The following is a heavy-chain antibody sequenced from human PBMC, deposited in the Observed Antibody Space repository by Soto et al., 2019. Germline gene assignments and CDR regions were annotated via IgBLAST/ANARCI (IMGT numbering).Heavy chain of an antibody. CDR1: AFTFNNYA. CDR2: IGGSGRTT. V-gene: IGHV3-23*01. D-gene: IGHD3-22*01. Sequence: EVQLLESGGGLVQPGGSLSLSCAASAFTFNNYAMSWVRQAPGKGLEWVSGIGGSGRTTYYADSVKGRFTISSDNSNNTLFLQMNSLRAEETAVYYCAKSRYSDSSGDFYDYWGQGTLVTVSS. J-gene: IGHJ4*02. CDR3: AKSRYSDSSGDFYDY.